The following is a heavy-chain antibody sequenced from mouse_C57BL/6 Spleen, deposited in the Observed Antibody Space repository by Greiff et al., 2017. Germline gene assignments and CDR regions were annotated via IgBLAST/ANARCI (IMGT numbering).Heavy chain of an antibody. D-gene: IGHD1-1*01. CDR3: ARITTVVDYWYFDV. J-gene: IGHJ1*03. CDR1: GFSLTSYA. Sequence: QVQLKESGPGLVAPSQSLSITCTVSGFSLTSYAISWVRQPPGKGLEWLGVIWTGGGTNYNSALKSRLSSSKDNSKSQVFLKMNSLQTDDTARYYCARITTVVDYWYFDVWGTGTTVTVSS. V-gene: IGHV2-9-1*01. CDR2: IWTGGGT.